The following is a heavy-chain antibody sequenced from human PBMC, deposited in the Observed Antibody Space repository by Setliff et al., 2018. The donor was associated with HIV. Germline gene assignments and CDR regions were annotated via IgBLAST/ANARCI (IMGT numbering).Heavy chain of an antibody. CDR2: ISSDGTSK. CDR1: GFTFSNHW. Sequence: PGGSLRLSCAASGFTFSNHWMYWVRQVPGKGLVWVSRISSDGTSKSYADSVKGRFTISRDNTKNTLYLQRSSLRAEDTAVYYCVKARVDGDYYYYYYMDVWGKGTTVTVSS. D-gene: IGHD4-17*01. CDR3: VKARVDGDYYYYYYMDV. J-gene: IGHJ6*03. V-gene: IGHV3-74*01.